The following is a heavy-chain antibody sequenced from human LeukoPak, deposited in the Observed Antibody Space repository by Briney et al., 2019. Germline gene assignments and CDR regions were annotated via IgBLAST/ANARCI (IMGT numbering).Heavy chain of an antibody. Sequence: PSGTLSLTCTVSGGSITSSGSYWGWIRQPPGKGLEWIGSIYYTGRTYYNPSLKSRVTISVDTSKNCFSLKRTSVTAADTAVYYCARQNSVVAAASWFDPWGQGTLVTVSS. V-gene: IGHV4-39*01. J-gene: IGHJ5*02. D-gene: IGHD2-15*01. CDR2: IYYTGRT. CDR3: ARQNSVVAAASWFDP. CDR1: GGSITSSGSY.